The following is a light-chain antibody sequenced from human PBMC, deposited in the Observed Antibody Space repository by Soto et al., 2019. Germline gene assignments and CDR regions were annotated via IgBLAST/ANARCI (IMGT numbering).Light chain of an antibody. Sequence: QSVLTQPASVSGSPGQSITISCTGTSSDVGGYKYVSWYQQHPGKAPKLLIYEVSNRPSGISNRFPASKSDNTASLTISGLRAEDEADYYCSSYRSGDLDVFGNGTKVTVL. V-gene: IGLV2-14*01. J-gene: IGLJ1*01. CDR3: SSYRSGDLDV. CDR1: SSDVGGYKY. CDR2: EVS.